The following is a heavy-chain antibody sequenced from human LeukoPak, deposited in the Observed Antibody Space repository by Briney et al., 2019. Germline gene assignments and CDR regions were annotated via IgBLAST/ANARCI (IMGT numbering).Heavy chain of an antibody. J-gene: IGHJ2*01. Sequence: GGSLRLSCAASGFTFSDYNMRWIRQAPGKGLEWVANIKQDGSEKYYVDSVKGRFTISRDNAKNSLYLQMNSLRAEDTAVYYCVRGRWLQVTNWYFDLWGRGTLVTVSS. V-gene: IGHV3-7*01. D-gene: IGHD5-24*01. CDR3: VRGRWLQVTNWYFDL. CDR2: IKQDGSEK. CDR1: GFTFSDYN.